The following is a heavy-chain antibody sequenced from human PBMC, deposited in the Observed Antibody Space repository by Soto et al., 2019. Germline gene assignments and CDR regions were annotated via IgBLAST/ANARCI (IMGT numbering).Heavy chain of an antibody. CDR2: IYSGGAT. V-gene: IGHV3-66*01. J-gene: IGHJ4*02. Sequence: EVQLVESGGGLVQPGGSLRLSCAASGFTVSNHYMRWVRQAPGKGLEWVSLIYSGGATYYADSVKGRFTISRDNSNNTLYLQMNSLRAEDTAVYYCARDGTYNWVGGQGILVTVSS. CDR1: GFTVSNHY. D-gene: IGHD1-1*01. CDR3: ARDGTYNWV.